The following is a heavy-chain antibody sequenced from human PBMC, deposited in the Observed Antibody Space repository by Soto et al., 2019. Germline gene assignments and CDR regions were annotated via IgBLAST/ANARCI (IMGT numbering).Heavy chain of an antibody. J-gene: IGHJ4*02. D-gene: IGHD6-13*01. Sequence: SVKVSCKASGVTFSSYAISWVRQAPGQGLEWMGGIIPIFGTANYAQKFQGRVTITADESTSTAYMELSSLRSEDTAVYYCANGIAAAGPSDYWGQGTLVTVSS. CDR3: ANGIAAAGPSDY. CDR2: IIPIFGTA. V-gene: IGHV1-69*13. CDR1: GVTFSSYA.